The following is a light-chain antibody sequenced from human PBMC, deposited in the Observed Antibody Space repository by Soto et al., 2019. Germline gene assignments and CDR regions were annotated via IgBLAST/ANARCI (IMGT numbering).Light chain of an antibody. CDR1: QSVSSN. Sequence: EIVMTQSTATLSVSPGGRATLSCRASQSVSSNLAWYQQKPGQAPRLLIYGASIRATGIPARFSGSGSGTEFTLTISSLQSEDFAVYYCQHYNNWPPWTFGQGTKVEIK. V-gene: IGKV3-15*01. CDR2: GAS. J-gene: IGKJ1*01. CDR3: QHYNNWPPWT.